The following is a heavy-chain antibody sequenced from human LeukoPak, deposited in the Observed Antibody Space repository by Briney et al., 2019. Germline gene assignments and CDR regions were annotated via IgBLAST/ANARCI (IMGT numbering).Heavy chain of an antibody. CDR3: ARERGIAVAGQPYYYYGMDV. D-gene: IGHD6-19*01. Sequence: GGSLRLSCAASGFTFSSYGMHWVRQAPGKGLEWVAVIWYDGSNKYYADSVKGRFTISRDNSKNTLYLQMNSLRAEDTAVYYCARERGIAVAGQPYYYYGMDVWGKGTTVTVSS. CDR1: GFTFSSYG. V-gene: IGHV3-33*01. CDR2: IWYDGSNK. J-gene: IGHJ6*04.